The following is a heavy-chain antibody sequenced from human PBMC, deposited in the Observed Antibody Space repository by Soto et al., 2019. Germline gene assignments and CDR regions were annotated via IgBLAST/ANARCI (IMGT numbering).Heavy chain of an antibody. CDR3: ASKFSSGSFRYFDT. V-gene: IGHV1-46*04. J-gene: IGHJ4*02. Sequence: QVILLQSGAEVRKPGASVKVSCKASGHTFTRNFMHWVRQAPGQGLEWMGVINPDGDVTTYAHKLRGRVTLTRDVSTSIFNMELSSLRSEDTAVYYCASKFSSGSFRYFDTWGQGSLIIVSS. CDR2: INPDGDVT. CDR1: GHTFTRNF. D-gene: IGHD1-26*01.